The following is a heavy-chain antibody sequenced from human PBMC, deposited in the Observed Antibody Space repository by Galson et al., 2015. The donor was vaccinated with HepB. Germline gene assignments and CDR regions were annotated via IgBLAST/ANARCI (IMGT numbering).Heavy chain of an antibody. Sequence: SLRLSCAASGFTFGNYGMHWVRQAPGKGLDWVAMISFDGSNKFYADSVKGRFTISRDNSKNTLYLQMKSLGAEDAAVYYCAKEGSPYYNSSGMDVWGQGTTVTVSS. CDR1: GFTFGNYG. J-gene: IGHJ6*02. CDR3: AKEGSPYYNSSGMDV. D-gene: IGHD3-10*01. CDR2: ISFDGSNK. V-gene: IGHV3-30*18.